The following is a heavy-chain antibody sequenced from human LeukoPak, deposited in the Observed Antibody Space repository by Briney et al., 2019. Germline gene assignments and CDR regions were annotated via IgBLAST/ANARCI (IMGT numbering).Heavy chain of an antibody. J-gene: IGHJ4*02. V-gene: IGHV3-23*01. CDR3: ANSLTITYYYDSSGYSFDY. CDR1: GFTFSSYA. CDR2: ISGSGGST. D-gene: IGHD3-22*01. Sequence: PGGSLRLSCAASGFTFSSYAMSWVRQAPGKGLEWVSAISGSGGSTYYADSVKGRFTISRDNSKNTLYLQMNSLRAEDTAVYYCANSLTITYYYDSSGYSFDYWGQGTLVTVSS.